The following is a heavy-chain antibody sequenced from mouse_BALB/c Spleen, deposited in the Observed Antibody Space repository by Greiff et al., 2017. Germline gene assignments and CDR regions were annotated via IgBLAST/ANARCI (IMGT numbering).Heavy chain of an antibody. D-gene: IGHD2-3*01. J-gene: IGHJ4*01. CDR2: INPGSGGT. V-gene: IGHV1-54*01. CDR3: ARSYDGYLMDY. CDR1: GYAFTNYL. Sequence: QVQLQQSGAELVRPGTSVKVSCKASGYAFTNYLIEWVKQRPGQGLEWIGVINPGSGGTNYNEKFKGKATLTADKSSSTAYMQLSSLTSDDSAVYFCARSYDGYLMDYWGQGTSVTVSS.